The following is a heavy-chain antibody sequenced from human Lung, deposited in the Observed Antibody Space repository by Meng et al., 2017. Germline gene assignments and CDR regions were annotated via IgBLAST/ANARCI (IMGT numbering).Heavy chain of an antibody. D-gene: IGHD6-19*01. CDR1: GDSVSSNSAA. CDR3: ARSQQWLDS. J-gene: IGHJ4*02. Sequence: QVHLQQSGPGLVKPSQTLSPTCAISGDSVSSNSAAWNWIRHSPSRGLEWLGRTYYRSKWYNGYAVSVRSRITINPDTSKNQFSLQLNSVTPEDTAVYYCARSQQWLDSWGQGTLVTVSS. CDR2: TYYRSKWYN. V-gene: IGHV6-1*01.